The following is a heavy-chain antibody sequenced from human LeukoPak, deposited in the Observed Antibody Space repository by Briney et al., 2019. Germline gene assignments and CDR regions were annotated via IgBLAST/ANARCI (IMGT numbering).Heavy chain of an antibody. D-gene: IGHD2-2*01. Sequence: SETLSLTCTISGGSISSSYWSWIRQPPGKGLEWIGYTYNSGSTNYNPSLKSRVTISVDSSKNQFSLKLNSVTAADTAVYYCARQDVVVPASGDGYYYYGMDVWGQGTTVTVSS. CDR3: ARQDVVVPASGDGYYYYGMDV. CDR1: GGSISSSY. V-gene: IGHV4-59*08. CDR2: TYNSGST. J-gene: IGHJ6*02.